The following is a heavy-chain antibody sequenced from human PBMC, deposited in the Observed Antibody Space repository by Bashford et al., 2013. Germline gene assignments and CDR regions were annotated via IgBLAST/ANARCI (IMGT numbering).Heavy chain of an antibody. J-gene: IGHJ6*02. V-gene: IGHV5-51*01. CDR3: ARRHHAMDV. CDR1: GYNFTNYW. CDR2: ICPGDSDT. Sequence: GESLKISCKGSGYNFTNYWIGWVRQMPGRGLEWMGIICPGDSDTRYSPSFQGQVTISADKSISTAYLQWSSLKASDSATYFCARRHHAMDVWGQGTMVTVSS.